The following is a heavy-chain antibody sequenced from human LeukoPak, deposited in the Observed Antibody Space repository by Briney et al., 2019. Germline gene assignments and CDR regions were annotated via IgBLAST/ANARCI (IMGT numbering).Heavy chain of an antibody. J-gene: IGHJ4*02. D-gene: IGHD3-22*01. V-gene: IGHV3-74*01. CDR1: GFTFSSYW. CDR2: INSDGSST. Sequence: GGSLRLSCAASGFTFSSYWMHWVRQAPGKGLVWVSRINSDGSSTSYADSVKGRFTISRDNAKNTLYLQMNSQRAEDTAVYYCARATYYYDSSGYPGYYFDYWGQGTLVTVSS. CDR3: ARATYYYDSSGYPGYYFDY.